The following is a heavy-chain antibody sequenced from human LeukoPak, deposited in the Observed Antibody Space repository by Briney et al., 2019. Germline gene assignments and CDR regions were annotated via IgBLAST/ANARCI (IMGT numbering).Heavy chain of an antibody. Sequence: GGSLRLSCAASGFTFSSYWMSWVRQAPGKGLEWVANIKQDGSEKYYVDSVKGRFTISRDNAENSLYLQMNSLRAEDTAVYYCARESVVGATISFDYWGQGTLVTVSS. D-gene: IGHD1-26*01. J-gene: IGHJ4*02. CDR3: ARESVVGATISFDY. CDR2: IKQDGSEK. CDR1: GFTFSSYW. V-gene: IGHV3-7*01.